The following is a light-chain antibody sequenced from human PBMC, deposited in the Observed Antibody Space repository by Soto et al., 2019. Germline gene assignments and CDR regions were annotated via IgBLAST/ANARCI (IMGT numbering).Light chain of an antibody. CDR3: QQYGGSPFT. J-gene: IGKJ3*01. CDR1: QSVNSSY. CDR2: GSS. V-gene: IGKV3-20*01. Sequence: EIVLTQSPGTLSLSPGERATLSCRASQSVNSSYLAWYQQQPGQAPRLLIYGSSIRATGIPDRFSGSGSGTDFTLTISRLEPEDVAVYYCQQYGGSPFTFGPGTIVDIK.